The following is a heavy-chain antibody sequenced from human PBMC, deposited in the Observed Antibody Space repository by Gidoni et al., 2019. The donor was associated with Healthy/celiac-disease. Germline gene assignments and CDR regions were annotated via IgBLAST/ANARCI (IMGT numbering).Heavy chain of an antibody. D-gene: IGHD4-17*01. V-gene: IGHV4-59*08. Sequence: QVQLQESGPGLVKPSETLSLTCTVSGCSISSYYWSWIRQPPGKGLEWIGYIYYSGSTNYNPSLKSRVTISVDTSKNQFSLKLSSVTAADTAVYYCARLDYGDPSTYYYYYGMDVWGQGTTVTVSS. CDR1: GCSISSYY. CDR2: IYYSGST. J-gene: IGHJ6*02. CDR3: ARLDYGDPSTYYYYYGMDV.